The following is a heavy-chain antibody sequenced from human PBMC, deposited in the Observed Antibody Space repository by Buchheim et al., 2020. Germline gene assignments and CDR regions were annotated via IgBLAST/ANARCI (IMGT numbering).Heavy chain of an antibody. Sequence: QVQLVQSGAEVKKPGASVKVSCKASGYTFTSYAMHWVRQAPGQRLEWMGWINAGNGNTKYSQKFQGRVTITRDTSASTAYMELSSLRSEDTAVYYCARDLEETYYDILTGYPLDYWGQGTL. V-gene: IGHV1-3*01. CDR3: ARDLEETYYDILTGYPLDY. CDR2: INAGNGNT. D-gene: IGHD3-9*01. CDR1: GYTFTSYA. J-gene: IGHJ4*02.